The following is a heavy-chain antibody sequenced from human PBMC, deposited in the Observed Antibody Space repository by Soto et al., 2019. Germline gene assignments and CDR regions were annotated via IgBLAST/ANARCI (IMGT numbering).Heavy chain of an antibody. V-gene: IGHV4-59*01. Sequence: QVQLQESGPGLVKPSETLSLTCTVSGGSISSYYWSWIRQPPGKGLEWIGYIYYSGSTNYNPSLKSRVTISVDTSKNQFSLKLSSVTAADTAVYYCARETYNAYGMDVWGQGTTVTVSS. CDR2: IYYSGST. J-gene: IGHJ6*02. CDR1: GGSISSYY. D-gene: IGHD1-1*01. CDR3: ARETYNAYGMDV.